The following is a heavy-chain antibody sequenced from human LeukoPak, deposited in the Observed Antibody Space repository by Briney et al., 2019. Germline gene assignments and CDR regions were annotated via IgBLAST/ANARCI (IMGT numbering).Heavy chain of an antibody. CDR2: IYYSGST. CDR1: GGSISSYY. Sequence: PSETLSLTCSVSGGSISSYYWSWIRQPPGKGLEWIGYIYYSGSTNYNPSLKSRVTISVDTSKNQFSLKLSSVTAADTAVYYCARVTGSYSQYYFDYWGQGTLVTVSS. V-gene: IGHV4-59*01. J-gene: IGHJ4*02. CDR3: ARVTGSYSQYYFDY. D-gene: IGHD1-26*01.